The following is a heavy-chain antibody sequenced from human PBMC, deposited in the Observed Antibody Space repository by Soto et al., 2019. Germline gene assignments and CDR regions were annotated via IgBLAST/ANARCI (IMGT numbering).Heavy chain of an antibody. J-gene: IGHJ4*02. CDR3: ARDILSSSVWLFDF. V-gene: IGHV1-18*01. CDR2: ISTYNGDT. CDR1: GYIFTTYG. D-gene: IGHD6-19*01. Sequence: QVQLVQSGTEVKRPGASVKVSCKASGYIFTTYGISWVRQAPGQGLEWMGWISTYNGDTDYAQKVQDRVIMTTDTSTNTAYMELRSLRSDDTAVYFCARDILSSSVWLFDFWGQGTLVTVSS.